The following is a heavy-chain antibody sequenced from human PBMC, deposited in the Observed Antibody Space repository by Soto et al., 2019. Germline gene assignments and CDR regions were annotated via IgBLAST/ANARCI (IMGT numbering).Heavy chain of an antibody. Sequence: GPTLVNPTQTLTLTCTFSGFSLSTSGMCVSWIRQPPGKALEWLALIDWGDEKYYSTSLKTRLTISKDTSKNQVVLTMTNMDPVDTATYYCARIRNTRGSGWYYFDYWGQGTLVTVSS. CDR3: ARIRNTRGSGWYYFDY. CDR2: IDWGDEK. V-gene: IGHV2-70*01. CDR1: GFSLSTSGMC. D-gene: IGHD6-19*01. J-gene: IGHJ4*02.